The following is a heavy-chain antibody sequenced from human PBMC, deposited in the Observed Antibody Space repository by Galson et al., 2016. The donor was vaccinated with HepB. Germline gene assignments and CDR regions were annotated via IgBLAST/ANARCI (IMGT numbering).Heavy chain of an antibody. J-gene: IGHJ6*02. V-gene: IGHV4-39*01. D-gene: IGHD3-22*01. Sequence: SETLSLTCTVSGVSISSSSYFWDWIRQPPGKGLEWIGSIYYRGSTDYNPSLRGRVSISVDTSKNQFSLTLRSVTAADTAVYYCARQGTSGLYYEDYYGMDVWGQGTTVTVSS. CDR1: GVSISSSSYF. CDR2: IYYRGST. CDR3: ARQGTSGLYYEDYYGMDV.